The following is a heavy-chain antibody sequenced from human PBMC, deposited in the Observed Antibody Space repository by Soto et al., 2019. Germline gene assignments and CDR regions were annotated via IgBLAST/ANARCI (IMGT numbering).Heavy chain of an antibody. J-gene: IGHJ4*02. D-gene: IGHD2-15*01. CDR2: ISYDGSNK. V-gene: IGHV3-30*03. Sequence: GGSLRLSCAASGFTFSSYGMHWVRQAPGKGLEWVAVISYDGSNKYYADSVKGRFTISRDNSKNTLYLQMNSLRAEDTAVYYCARDPHGVDYFDYWGQGTLVTVSS. CDR1: GFTFSSYG. CDR3: ARDPHGVDYFDY.